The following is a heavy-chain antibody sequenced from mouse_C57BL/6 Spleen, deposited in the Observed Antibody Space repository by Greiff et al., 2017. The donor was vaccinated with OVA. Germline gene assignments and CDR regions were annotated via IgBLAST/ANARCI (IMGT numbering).Heavy chain of an antibody. V-gene: IGHV1-50*01. J-gene: IGHJ4*01. D-gene: IGHD1-1*01. CDR1: GYTFTSYW. CDR3: ARRYYYGSSWAHYYAMDY. Sequence: VQLQQPGAELVKPGASVKLSCKASGYTFTSYWMQWVKQRPGQGLEWIGEIDPSDSYTNYNQKFKGKATLTVDTSSSTAYMQLSSLTSEDSAVYYCARRYYYGSSWAHYYAMDYWGQGTSVTVSS. CDR2: IDPSDSYT.